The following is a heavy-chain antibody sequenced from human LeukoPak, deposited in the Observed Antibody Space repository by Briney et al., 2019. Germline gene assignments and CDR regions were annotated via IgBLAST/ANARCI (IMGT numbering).Heavy chain of an antibody. CDR3: AKDANAVLRFLEWLQN. D-gene: IGHD3-3*01. Sequence: GGSLRLSCGVSGFTFSTSGMHWVRQAPGKGLEWVAFIQYDGTNKYYADSVKGRSTISRDNSKNTLYLQMNSLRAEDTAVYYCAKDANAVLRFLEWLQNWGQGTLVTVSS. V-gene: IGHV3-30*02. CDR1: GFTFSTSG. J-gene: IGHJ4*02. CDR2: IQYDGTNK.